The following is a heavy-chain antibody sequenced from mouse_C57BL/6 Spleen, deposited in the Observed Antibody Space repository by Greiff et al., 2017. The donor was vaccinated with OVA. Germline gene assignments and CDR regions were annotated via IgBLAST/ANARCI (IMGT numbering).Heavy chain of an antibody. D-gene: IGHD3-2*02. J-gene: IGHJ2*01. Sequence: VQLQQSGPELVKPGASVKISCKASGYAFSSSWMNWVKQRPGKGLEWIGRIYPGDGDTNYNGKFKGKATLTADKSSSTAYMQLTSLPSKNSAVYFCARWCSSGYVRDYWGQGTTLTVSS. CDR3: ARWCSSGYVRDY. V-gene: IGHV1-82*01. CDR1: GYAFSSSW. CDR2: IYPGDGDT.